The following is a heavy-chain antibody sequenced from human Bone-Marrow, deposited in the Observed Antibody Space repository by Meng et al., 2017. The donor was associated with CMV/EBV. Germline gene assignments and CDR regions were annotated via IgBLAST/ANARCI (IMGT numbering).Heavy chain of an antibody. D-gene: IGHD4-11*01. Sequence: GGSLRLSCAASEFTVSRNYMNWVRQAPGKGLEWVSVIYGGQTTYYADSVKGRFTISRDNSKNTVFLQMDGLRVEDTAVYYCAGESGLPNGMDVWGRGTTVTFSS. J-gene: IGHJ6*01. V-gene: IGHV3-53*01. CDR3: AGESGLPNGMDV. CDR2: IYGGQTT. CDR1: EFTVSRNY.